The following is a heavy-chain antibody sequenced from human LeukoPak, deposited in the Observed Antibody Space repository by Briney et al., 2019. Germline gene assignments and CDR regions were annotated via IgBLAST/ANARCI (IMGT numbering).Heavy chain of an antibody. V-gene: IGHV3-48*04. J-gene: IGHJ4*02. Sequence: GSLRLSCAASGFIFCDYSMNWVRQPPGKGLEWISYIGIDSGNTKYADSVKGRFTTSADNAKNSLFLHMNSLRVEDTAVYYCARDHNFAFDNWGQGTLVTVSS. D-gene: IGHD5-24*01. CDR3: ARDHNFAFDN. CDR1: GFIFCDYS. CDR2: IGIDSGNT.